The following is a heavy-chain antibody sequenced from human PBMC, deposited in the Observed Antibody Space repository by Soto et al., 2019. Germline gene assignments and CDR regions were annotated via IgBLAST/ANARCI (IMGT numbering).Heavy chain of an antibody. J-gene: IGHJ4*02. D-gene: IGHD3-10*01. Sequence: WGSLRLSCAASGFTFSSYAMHWVRQAPGKGLEWVAVISYDGSNKYYADSVKGRFTISRDNSKNTLYLQMSSLRAEDTAVYYCAKHQFSMVRGISPFDYWGQGTLVTVSS. CDR1: GFTFSSYA. V-gene: IGHV3-30-3*02. CDR3: AKHQFSMVRGISPFDY. CDR2: ISYDGSNK.